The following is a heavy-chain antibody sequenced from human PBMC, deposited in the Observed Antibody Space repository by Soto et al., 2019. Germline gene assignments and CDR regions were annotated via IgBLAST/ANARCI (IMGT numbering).Heavy chain of an antibody. V-gene: IGHV4-59*01. CDR1: GGSIRDST. D-gene: IGHD3-3*01. CDR2: LYYTGST. J-gene: IGHJ6*02. Sequence: QLKLQDSGPGLVKPSETLSPTCNFSGGSIRDSTWSWIRQSPGKRLEGMGYLYYTGSTNYNPALKSRVTISLDTSKNQFSLKVRSVTAADTAVYYCARGGGYDFRSSQAPPIDVWGQGTTVTVSS. CDR3: ARGGGYDFRSSQAPPIDV.